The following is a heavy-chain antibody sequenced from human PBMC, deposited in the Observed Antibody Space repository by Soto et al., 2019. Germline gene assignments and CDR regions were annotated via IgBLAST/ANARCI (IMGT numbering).Heavy chain of an antibody. CDR2: INHSGST. CDR1: GLSFSGYY. D-gene: IGHD3-10*01. J-gene: IGHJ4*02. Sequence: SETLSLTCAFYGLSFSGYYWSWIRQPPGKGLEWIGEINHSGSTNYNPSLKSRVTISVDTSKNQFSLKLSSVTAADTAVYYCASVRGVIRNNFDYWGQGTLVTVSS. CDR3: ASVRGVIRNNFDY. V-gene: IGHV4-34*01.